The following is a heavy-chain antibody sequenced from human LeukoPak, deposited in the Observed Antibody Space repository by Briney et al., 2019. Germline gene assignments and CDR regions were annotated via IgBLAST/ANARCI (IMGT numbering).Heavy chain of an antibody. CDR1: GYTFTSYA. CDR2: INAGNGNT. D-gene: IGHD1-26*01. Sequence: GASVKVSCKASGYTFTSYAMHWVRQAPGQRLEWMGWINAGNGNTKYSQEFQGRVTITRDTSASTAYMELSSLRSEDMAVYYCARDSGYSGSLRPGVFDYWGQGTLVTVSS. CDR3: ARDSGYSGSLRPGVFDY. V-gene: IGHV1-3*03. J-gene: IGHJ4*02.